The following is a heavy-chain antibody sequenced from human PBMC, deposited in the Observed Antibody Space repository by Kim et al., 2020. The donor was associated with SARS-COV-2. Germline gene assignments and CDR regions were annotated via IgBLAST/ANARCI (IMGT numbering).Heavy chain of an antibody. D-gene: IGHD3-9*01. V-gene: IGHV4-61*01. CDR2: IYYSGST. Sequence: SETLSLTCTVSGGSVSSGSYYWSWIRQPPGKGLEWIGYIYYSGSTNYNPSLKSRVTISVDTSKNQFSLKLSSVTAADTAVYYCARDGYFDWLSHGMDVWGQGTTVTVSS. CDR3: ARDGYFDWLSHGMDV. CDR1: GGSVSSGSYY. J-gene: IGHJ6*02.